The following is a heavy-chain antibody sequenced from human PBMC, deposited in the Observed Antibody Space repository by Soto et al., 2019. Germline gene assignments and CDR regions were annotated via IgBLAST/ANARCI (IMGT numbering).Heavy chain of an antibody. J-gene: IGHJ6*02. V-gene: IGHV4-4*02. Sequence: SETLSLTCAVSGGSISSSNWWSWVRQPPGKGLEWIGEIYHSGSTNYNPSLKSRVTISVDKSKNQFSLKLSSVTAADTAVYYCARDRVVLVGATFYYYGMDVWGQGTTVTVSS. D-gene: IGHD1-26*01. CDR2: IYHSGST. CDR3: ARDRVVLVGATFYYYGMDV. CDR1: GGSISSSNW.